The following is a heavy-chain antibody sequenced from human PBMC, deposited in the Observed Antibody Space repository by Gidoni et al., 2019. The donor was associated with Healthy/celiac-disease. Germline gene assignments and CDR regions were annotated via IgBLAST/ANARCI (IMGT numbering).Heavy chain of an antibody. Sequence: EVQLVESGGGLVQPGRSLRLSCAASGFTFDDYAMHWVRQAPGKGLEWVSGISWNSGSIGYADSVKGRFTISRDNAKNSLYLQMNSLRAEDTALYYCVKAVMGLWDPFDYWGQGTLVTVSS. CDR2: ISWNSGSI. CDR1: GFTFDDYA. CDR3: VKAVMGLWDPFDY. J-gene: IGHJ4*02. V-gene: IGHV3-9*01. D-gene: IGHD3-10*01.